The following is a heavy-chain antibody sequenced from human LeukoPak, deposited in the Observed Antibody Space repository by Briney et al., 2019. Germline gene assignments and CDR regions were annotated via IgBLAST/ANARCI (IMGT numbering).Heavy chain of an antibody. CDR3: ARDGTLVGATPWFDP. CDR2: ISSSGSGI. Sequence: GGSLRLSCAASGFTFSSYNMNWVRQAPGKGLEWVSYISSSGSGIYYADSVKGRFTISRDNARNSLYLQMNNLRDEDTAIYYCARDGTLVGATPWFDPWGQGTLVTVSS. J-gene: IGHJ5*02. D-gene: IGHD1-26*01. V-gene: IGHV3-48*02. CDR1: GFTFSSYN.